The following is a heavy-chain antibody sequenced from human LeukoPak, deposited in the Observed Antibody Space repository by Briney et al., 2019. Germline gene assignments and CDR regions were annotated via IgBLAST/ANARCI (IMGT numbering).Heavy chain of an antibody. CDR3: ARLIVSDDDFWRRLFDY. Sequence: MSSETLSLTCTVSGGSISSSSYYWGWIRQPPGKGLEWIGSIYYSGSTYYNPSLKSRVTISVDTSKNQFSLKLSSVTAGDPAVYYCARLIVSDDDFWRRLFDYWGQGTLVTVSS. D-gene: IGHD3-3*01. CDR2: IYYSGST. J-gene: IGHJ4*02. V-gene: IGHV4-39*01. CDR1: GGSISSSSYY.